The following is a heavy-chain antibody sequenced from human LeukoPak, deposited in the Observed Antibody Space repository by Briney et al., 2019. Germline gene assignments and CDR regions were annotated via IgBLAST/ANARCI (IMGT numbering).Heavy chain of an antibody. CDR1: GFTVSSNY. CDR3: ARRPFGADY. V-gene: IGHV3-53*01. D-gene: IGHD3-10*01. CDR2: IYNSGIT. J-gene: IGHJ4*02. Sequence: GGYLRLSCAASGFTVSSNYMNWVRQAPGKGLEWVSVIYNSGITYYADSVKGRFTISRDNAKNSVYLQMNSLRVEDTAVYYCARRPFGADYWGQGTLVTVSS.